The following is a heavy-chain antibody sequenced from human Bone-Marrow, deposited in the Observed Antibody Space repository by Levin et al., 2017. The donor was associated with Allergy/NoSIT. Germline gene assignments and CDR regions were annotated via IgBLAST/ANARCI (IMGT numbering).Heavy chain of an antibody. D-gene: IGHD5-18*01. CDR3: ARGIQLWFQPFGI. J-gene: IGHJ3*02. V-gene: IGHV3-30-3*01. Sequence: QPGGSLRLSCAASGFSFSSYAMHWVRQAPGKGLEWVAVISYDGSNKYYADSVKGRFTISRDNSKNTLYLQMNSLRAEDTTVYYCARGIQLWFQPFGIWGQGTMVTVSS. CDR1: GFSFSSYA. CDR2: ISYDGSNK.